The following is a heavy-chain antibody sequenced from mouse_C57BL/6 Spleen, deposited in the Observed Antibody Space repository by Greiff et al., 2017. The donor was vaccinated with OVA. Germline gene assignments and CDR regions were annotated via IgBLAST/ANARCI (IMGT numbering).Heavy chain of an antibody. CDR3: ARGLRRGYFDY. Sequence: QVQLQQSGAELVKPGASVKLSCKASGYTFTSYWMQWVKQRPGQGLEWIGEIDPSDSYTNYNQKFKGKATLTVDTSSSTAYMQLSSLTSEDSAVYYWARGLRRGYFDYWGQGTTLTVSS. CDR2: IDPSDSYT. V-gene: IGHV1-50*01. J-gene: IGHJ2*01. D-gene: IGHD2-4*01. CDR1: GYTFTSYW.